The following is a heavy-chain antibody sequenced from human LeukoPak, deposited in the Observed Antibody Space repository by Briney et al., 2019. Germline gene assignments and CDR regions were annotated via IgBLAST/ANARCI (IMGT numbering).Heavy chain of an antibody. Sequence: PSETLSLTCAVYGWSLNDYYWNWIRQPPGKGLEWIGEINARGDTNYNPSLKSRVTISVDTSKKQFSLRLTSLIAADTALYYCARGQVPTARGYNWFDPWGQGTLVTVSS. CDR1: GWSLNDYY. J-gene: IGHJ5*02. CDR2: INARGDT. D-gene: IGHD2-2*01. V-gene: IGHV4-34*01. CDR3: ARGQVPTARGYNWFDP.